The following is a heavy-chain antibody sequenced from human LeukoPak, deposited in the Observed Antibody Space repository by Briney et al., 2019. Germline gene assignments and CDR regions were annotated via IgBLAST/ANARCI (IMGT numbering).Heavy chain of an antibody. CDR1: GGSISSYY. CDR2: IYTSGST. J-gene: IGHJ6*03. CDR3: ARNSQQPHYYYYYMDV. V-gene: IGHV4-4*07. D-gene: IGHD6-13*01. Sequence: PSETLSLTGTVSGGSISSYYWSWIRQPAGKGLEWIGRIYTSGSTNYNPSLKSRVTMSVDTSKNQFSLKLSSVTAADTAVYYCARNSQQPHYYYYYMDVWGKGTTVTVSS.